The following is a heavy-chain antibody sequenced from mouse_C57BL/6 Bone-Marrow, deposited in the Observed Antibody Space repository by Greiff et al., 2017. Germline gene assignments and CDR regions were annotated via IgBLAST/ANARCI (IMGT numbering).Heavy chain of an antibody. V-gene: IGHV14-4*01. CDR1: GFNIKDDY. CDR3: TGSYDFDY. Sequence: EVQGVESGAELVRPGASVKLSCTASGFNIKDDYMHWVKQRPEQGLEWIGWIDPENGDTEYASKFQGKATITADTSSNTAYLQLSSLTSEDTAVYYCTGSYDFDYWGQGTTLTVSS. J-gene: IGHJ2*01. D-gene: IGHD1-1*02. CDR2: IDPENGDT.